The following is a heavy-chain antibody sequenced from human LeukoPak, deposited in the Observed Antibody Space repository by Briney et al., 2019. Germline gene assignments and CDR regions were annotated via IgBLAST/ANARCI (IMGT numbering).Heavy chain of an antibody. J-gene: IGHJ4*02. V-gene: IGHV1-2*02. Sequence: ASVKVSCKASGYTLTGYYMHWVRQAPGQGLEWMGWINPNSGGTNYAQKFQGRVTMTRDTSISTAYMELSRLRSDDTAVYYCARAHLKAAAGINWGQGNLVTVSS. D-gene: IGHD6-13*01. CDR1: GYTLTGYY. CDR2: INPNSGGT. CDR3: ARAHLKAAAGIN.